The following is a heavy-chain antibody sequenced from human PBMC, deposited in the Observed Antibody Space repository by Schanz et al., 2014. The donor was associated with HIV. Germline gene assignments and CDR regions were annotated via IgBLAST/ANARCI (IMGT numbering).Heavy chain of an antibody. Sequence: EQLVESGGGVVQPGGSLRLSCVASGFTFNNYAMTWVRQALGKGLEWVSSISESGGRSYYADSVNGRFTISRDNSKNTLYLQMTTLRTEDTAVYYCAKPEYDSRGNSQSHFDSWGQGTLVTVSS. CDR2: ISESGGRS. J-gene: IGHJ4*02. D-gene: IGHD3-22*01. CDR1: GFTFNNYA. V-gene: IGHV3-23*04. CDR3: AKPEYDSRGNSQSHFDS.